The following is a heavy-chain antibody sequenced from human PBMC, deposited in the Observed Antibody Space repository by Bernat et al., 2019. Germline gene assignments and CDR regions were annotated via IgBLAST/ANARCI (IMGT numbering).Heavy chain of an antibody. V-gene: IGHV3-11*06. Sequence: QVQLVESGGVLVKPGGSLRLSCAASGFTFSDYYMSWIRQAPGKGLEWVSYISSSSSYIYYADSVKGRFTISRDNAKKSLYLQMNSLRAEDTAVYYCARSAPAAMYYYYYYMDVWGKGTTVTVSS. D-gene: IGHD2-2*01. J-gene: IGHJ6*03. CDR3: ARSAPAAMYYYYYYMDV. CDR2: ISSSSSYI. CDR1: GFTFSDYY.